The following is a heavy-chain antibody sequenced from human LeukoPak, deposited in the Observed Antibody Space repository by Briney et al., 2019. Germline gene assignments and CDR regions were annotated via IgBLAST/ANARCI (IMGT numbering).Heavy chain of an antibody. CDR3: AKAGGSGSYYNQYYCDY. V-gene: IGHV3-23*01. J-gene: IGHJ4*02. Sequence: GRSLGLSCAASGFTFSSYAMSWVRQAPGKGLEWVSAISGSAGSTYYADSVKGRFTISRDNSKNTLYLQMNSLRAEDTAVYYCAKAGGSGSYYNQYYCDYWGQGTLVTVSS. CDR2: ISGSAGST. D-gene: IGHD3-10*01. CDR1: GFTFSSYA.